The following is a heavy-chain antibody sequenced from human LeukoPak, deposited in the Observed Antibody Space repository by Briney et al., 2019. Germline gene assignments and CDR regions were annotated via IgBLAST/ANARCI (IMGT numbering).Heavy chain of an antibody. V-gene: IGHV1-69*13. CDR2: IIPIFGTA. D-gene: IGHD1-26*01. J-gene: IGHJ4*02. CDR1: GGTFSSYA. CDR3: ARGIEWEITHDY. Sequence: ASVKVSCKASGGTFSSYAISWVRQAPGQGLEWMGGIIPIFGTANYAQKFQGRVTITADESTSTAYMELSSLRSEDTAVYYCARGIEWEITHDYWGQGTLVTVSS.